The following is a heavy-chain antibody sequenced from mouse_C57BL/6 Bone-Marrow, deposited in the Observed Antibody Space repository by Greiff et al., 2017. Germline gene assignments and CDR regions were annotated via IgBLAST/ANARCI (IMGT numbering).Heavy chain of an antibody. J-gene: IGHJ3*01. Sequence: EVQLQQSGPELVKPGASVKISCKASGYSFTDYNMNWVKQSNGKSLEWIGVITPNYGTTSYNQKFKGKATLTVDKSSSPAYMQLTSLTSEDAAVYYCAREGGIYSNPCAYWGQGTLVTVSA. CDR1: GYSFTDYN. V-gene: IGHV1-39*01. D-gene: IGHD2-5*01. CDR2: ITPNYGTT. CDR3: AREGGIYSNPCAY.